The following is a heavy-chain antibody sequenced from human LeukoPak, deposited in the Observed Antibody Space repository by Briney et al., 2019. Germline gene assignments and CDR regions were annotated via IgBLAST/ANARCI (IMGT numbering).Heavy chain of an antibody. J-gene: IGHJ4*02. CDR3: AREAFRGNFFDY. Sequence: ASVKVSCKASGYTFTSYYMVWVRQAPGQGLEWMGIINPSGGSTNYAQKFQGRVTITGDMSTSTVYMELGSLRSEDTAVYYCAREAFRGNFFDYWGQGTLVTVSS. CDR1: GYTFTSYY. CDR2: INPSGGST. V-gene: IGHV1-46*01. D-gene: IGHD3-10*01.